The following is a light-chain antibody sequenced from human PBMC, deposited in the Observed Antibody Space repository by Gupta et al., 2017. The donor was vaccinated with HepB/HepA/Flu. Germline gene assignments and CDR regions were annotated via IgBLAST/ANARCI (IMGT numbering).Light chain of an antibody. CDR2: RNN. Sequence: QSVLTQPPSASGTPGQRVTISCSVSSSNIGINYVYWYQQLPGPAPKPLMYRNNQRPSGFPDRFSGSKSGTSASLAISGLRSEDEADYYCAVWDDSLSGHVVLGGGTKLTVL. CDR3: AVWDDSLSGHVV. V-gene: IGLV1-47*01. CDR1: SSNIGINY. J-gene: IGLJ2*01.